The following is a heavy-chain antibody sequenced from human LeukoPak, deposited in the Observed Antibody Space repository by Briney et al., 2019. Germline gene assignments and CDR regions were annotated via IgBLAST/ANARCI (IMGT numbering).Heavy chain of an antibody. CDR1: GGSISSYY. D-gene: IGHD3-9*01. J-gene: IGHJ6*03. Sequence: SETLSLTCTVSGGSISSYYWSWIRQPPGKGLEWIGSIYYSGSTYYNPSLKSRVTMSVDTSKNQFSLKLSSVTAADTAVYYCARHVLRYFDWWEGYYYMDVWGKGTTVTISS. CDR3: ARHVLRYFDWWEGYYYMDV. V-gene: IGHV4-59*04. CDR2: IYYSGST.